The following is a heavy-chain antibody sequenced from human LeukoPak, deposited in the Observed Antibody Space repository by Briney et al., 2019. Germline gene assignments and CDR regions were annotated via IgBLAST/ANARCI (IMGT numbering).Heavy chain of an antibody. Sequence: SETLSLTCTVSGGSISSGSYYWSWIRQPAGKGLEWIGRIYTSGSTNYNPSLKSRVTISVDTSKNQFSLKLSSVTAADTAVYYCARGKIVVVTDDAFDIWGQGTMVTVSS. CDR2: IYTSGST. J-gene: IGHJ3*02. D-gene: IGHD2-21*02. V-gene: IGHV4-61*02. CDR1: GGSISSGSYY. CDR3: ARGKIVVVTDDAFDI.